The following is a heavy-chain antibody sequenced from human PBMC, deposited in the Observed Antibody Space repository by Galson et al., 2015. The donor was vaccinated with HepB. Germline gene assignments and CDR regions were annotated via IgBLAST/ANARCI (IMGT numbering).Heavy chain of an antibody. CDR2: ISSNGGST. D-gene: IGHD2-21*02. Sequence: SLRLSCAASGFTFSSYAMHWVRQAPGKGLEYVSAISSNGGSTYYADSVKGRFTISRDSSKNTLYLQMSSLRAEDTAVYYCVKDLGWGCGGDCYFDYWGQGTLVTVSS. CDR1: GFTFSSYA. V-gene: IGHV3-64D*06. CDR3: VKDLGWGCGGDCYFDY. J-gene: IGHJ4*02.